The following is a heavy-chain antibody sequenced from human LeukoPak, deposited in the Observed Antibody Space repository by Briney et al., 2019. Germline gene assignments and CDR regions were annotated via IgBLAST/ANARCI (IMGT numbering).Heavy chain of an antibody. J-gene: IGHJ5*02. CDR1: GFTFSSYG. CDR3: AKDRLLWFGGNWFDP. D-gene: IGHD3-10*01. V-gene: IGHV3-23*01. Sequence: GGTLRLSCAASGFTFSSYGMSWVRQAPGKGLEWVSAISGSGGSTYYADSVKGRFTISRDNSKNTLYLQMNSLRAEDTAVYYCAKDRLLWFGGNWFDPWGQGTLVTVSS. CDR2: ISGSGGST.